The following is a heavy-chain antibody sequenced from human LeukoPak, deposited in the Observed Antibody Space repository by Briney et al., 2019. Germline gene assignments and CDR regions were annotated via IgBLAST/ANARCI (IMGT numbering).Heavy chain of an antibody. J-gene: IGHJ4*02. CDR2: IGGGGEST. Sequence: GGSLRLSCAASGFTFSSYAMSWVPQSPGKGLEWVSTIGGGGESTFYADSVKDRFTISRDNSKNTVYLQMNSLRAEDTAVYYCTKVLSGSQDYWGQGTLVTVFS. D-gene: IGHD1-26*01. V-gene: IGHV3-23*01. CDR3: TKVLSGSQDY. CDR1: GFTFSSYA.